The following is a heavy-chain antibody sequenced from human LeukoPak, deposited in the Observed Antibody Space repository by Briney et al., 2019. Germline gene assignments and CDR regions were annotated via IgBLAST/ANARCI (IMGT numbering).Heavy chain of an antibody. Sequence: ASVKVSCKASGYTFTSYAISWVRQAPGQGLEWMGGIIPIFGTANYAQKFQGRVTITADKSTSTAYMELSSLRSEDTAVYYCARVWAVDTAMVSYYYYMDVWGKGTTVTVSS. V-gene: IGHV1-69*06. CDR1: GYTFTSYA. D-gene: IGHD5-18*01. CDR3: ARVWAVDTAMVSYYYYMDV. J-gene: IGHJ6*03. CDR2: IIPIFGTA.